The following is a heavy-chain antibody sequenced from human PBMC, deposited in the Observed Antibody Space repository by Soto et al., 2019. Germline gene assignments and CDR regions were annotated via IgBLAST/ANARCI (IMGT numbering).Heavy chain of an antibody. CDR3: ARYYYGSGTYYFDY. V-gene: IGHV4-34*01. D-gene: IGHD3-10*01. J-gene: IGHJ4*02. CDR1: GGSFSGYY. CDR2: INHSGST. Sequence: SETLSLTCAVYGGSFSGYYWSWIRQPPGKGLEWIGEINHSGSTNYNPSLKSRVTISVDTSENQFSLKLSSVTAADTAVYYCARYYYGSGTYYFDYWGQGTLVTVSS.